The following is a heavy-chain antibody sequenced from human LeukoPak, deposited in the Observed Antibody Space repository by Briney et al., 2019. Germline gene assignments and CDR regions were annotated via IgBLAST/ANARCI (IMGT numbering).Heavy chain of an antibody. CDR3: ARGGSYFDY. V-gene: IGHV3-30-3*01. J-gene: IGHJ4*02. CDR2: ISYDGSNK. Sequence: GGSLRLSCAASGFTFSSYAMHWVRQAPGKGLEWVAVISYDGSNKYYADSVKGRFTISRDNSKNTLYLQMNSLRAEDAAVYYCARGGSYFDYWGQGTLVTVSS. CDR1: GFTFSSYA.